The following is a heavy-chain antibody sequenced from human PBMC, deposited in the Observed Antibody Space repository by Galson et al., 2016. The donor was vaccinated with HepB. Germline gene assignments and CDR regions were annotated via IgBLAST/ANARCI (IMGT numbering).Heavy chain of an antibody. CDR3: ARTAFSYSGSYWWFHP. CDR2: ISIDSGTI. D-gene: IGHD1-26*01. CDR1: KFTFSTYT. J-gene: IGHJ5*02. V-gene: IGHV3-48*01. Sequence: SLRLSCAASKFTFSTYTMNWVRKAPGRGLGWVSYISIDSGTISYADSVKGRFTISRDNAKNSLYLKMNSLRAEDTAVYYFARTAFSYSGSYWWFHPWGQGTLVTVSS.